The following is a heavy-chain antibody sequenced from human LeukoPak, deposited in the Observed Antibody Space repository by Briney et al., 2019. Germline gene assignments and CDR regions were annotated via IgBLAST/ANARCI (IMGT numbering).Heavy chain of an antibody. J-gene: IGHJ5*02. CDR1: GFTFSSYA. Sequence: GGSLRLSCAASGFTFSSYAMSRVRQAPGKGLEWVSAISGSGGSTYYADSVKGRFTISRDNSKNTLYLQMNSLRAEDTAVYYCAKDIVVVVAAETNWFDPWGQGTLVTVSS. CDR3: AKDIVVVVAAETNWFDP. CDR2: ISGSGGST. D-gene: IGHD2-15*01. V-gene: IGHV3-23*01.